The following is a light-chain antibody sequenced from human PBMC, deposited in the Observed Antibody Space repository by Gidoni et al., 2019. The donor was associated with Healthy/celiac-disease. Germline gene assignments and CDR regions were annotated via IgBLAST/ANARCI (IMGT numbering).Light chain of an antibody. V-gene: IGKV1-33*01. CDR1: QELSNY. J-gene: IGKJ4*01. CDR2: DAS. Sequence: DIQMTQSPSSRSASVGDRVTITCQASQELSNYLTWYQQKPGKAPKLLIYDASNLETGVPARFSGSGSGTDFTFTISSLQPEDIATYYCQQYDNLALTFGGGTKVEIK. CDR3: QQYDNLALT.